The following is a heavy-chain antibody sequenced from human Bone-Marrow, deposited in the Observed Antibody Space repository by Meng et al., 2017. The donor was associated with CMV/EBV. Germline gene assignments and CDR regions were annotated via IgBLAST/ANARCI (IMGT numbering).Heavy chain of an antibody. J-gene: IGHJ4*02. CDR3: TTDRVPFTVTTYWGYEGH. CDR1: GFTFSSYW. V-gene: IGHV3-7*03. Sequence: GESLKISCAASGFTFSSYWMSWVRQAPGKGLEWVANIKQDGSEKCYVDSVKGRFTISRDNAKNSLYLQMNSLRAEDTAVYYCTTDRVPFTVTTYWGYEGHWGQGTLVAVSS. CDR2: IKQDGSEK. D-gene: IGHD4-17*01.